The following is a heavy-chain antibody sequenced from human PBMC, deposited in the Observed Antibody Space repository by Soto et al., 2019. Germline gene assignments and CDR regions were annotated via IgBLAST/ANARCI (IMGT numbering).Heavy chain of an antibody. D-gene: IGHD3-22*01. CDR3: ARGVHYYDSSGPYFDY. J-gene: IGHJ4*02. V-gene: IGHV1-69*01. Sequence: SVKVSCKASGGTFSSYAISWVRQAPGQGLEWMGGIIPIFGTANYAQKFQGRVTITADESTSTAYMELSSLRSEDTAVYYCARGVHYYDSSGPYFDYWGQGTLVTVSS. CDR2: IIPIFGTA. CDR1: GGTFSSYA.